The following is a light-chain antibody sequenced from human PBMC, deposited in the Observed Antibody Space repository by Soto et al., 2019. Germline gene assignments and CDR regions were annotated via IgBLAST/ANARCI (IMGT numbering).Light chain of an antibody. CDR1: SGHISYI. J-gene: IGLJ3*02. CDR2: LEGSGSY. V-gene: IGLV4-60*02. Sequence: QLVLTQSSSASASLGSSVKLTCTLISGHISYIIAWHQQQPGKAPRYLMKLEGSGSYNKGRGAPDRFSGSSSGDDRYLTISNIKFEDEADYYCETWDSNTRVFGGGTKLTVL. CDR3: ETWDSNTRV.